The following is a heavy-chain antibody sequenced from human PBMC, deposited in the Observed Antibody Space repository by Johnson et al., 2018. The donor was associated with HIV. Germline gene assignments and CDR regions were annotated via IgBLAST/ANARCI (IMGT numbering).Heavy chain of an antibody. CDR3: ARAPSRLGYFDWSEDAFDI. CDR2: INSDGSST. J-gene: IGHJ3*02. CDR1: GFTFSSYW. D-gene: IGHD3-9*01. Sequence: VQLVESGGGLVQPGGSLRLSCAASGFTFSSYWMHWVRQAPGKGLVWVSRINSDGSSTSYADSVKGRFTISRDNAKNTLYLQMNSLRAEDTAVYYCARAPSRLGYFDWSEDAFDIWGQGTMVTVAS. V-gene: IGHV3-74*01.